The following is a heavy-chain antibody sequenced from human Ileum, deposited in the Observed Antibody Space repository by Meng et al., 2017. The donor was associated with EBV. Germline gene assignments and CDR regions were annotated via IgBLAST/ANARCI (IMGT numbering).Heavy chain of an antibody. CDR3: ASSDYYRSDY. CDR1: GGSISRSDW. V-gene: IGHV4-4*02. J-gene: IGHJ4*02. Sequence: VQLQESGPGRVKPSETLSLPCSVSGGSISRSDWWSWVRQPPGKGLEWIGETSHSGSTNYSPSLKSRVTISLDKSKNQLSLKLNSVTAADTAVYYCASSDYYRSDYWGQGTLVTVSS. D-gene: IGHD3-22*01. CDR2: TSHSGST.